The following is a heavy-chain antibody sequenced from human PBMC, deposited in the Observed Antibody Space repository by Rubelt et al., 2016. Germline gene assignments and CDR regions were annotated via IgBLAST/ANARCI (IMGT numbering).Heavy chain of an antibody. V-gene: IGHV4-39*01. J-gene: IGHJ5*02. CDR3: AGRTNWFDP. CDR1: GGSVSSGSYF. CDR2: IHYTGST. Sequence: QLQLQEAGPGRVNPSETLSLTCAVSGGSVSSGSYFWGWIRQTPGKGLEWIGSIHYTGSTFYDPSLQSRVTISVDTSKNQFSLKLTSVTAADPAVYYCAGRTNWFDPWGQGTLVTVSS.